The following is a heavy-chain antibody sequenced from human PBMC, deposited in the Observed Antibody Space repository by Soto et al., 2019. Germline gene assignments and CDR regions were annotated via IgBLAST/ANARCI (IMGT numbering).Heavy chain of an antibody. CDR2: IKSKTDGGTT. CDR3: TTETPPEWASVT. CDR1: GFTFSNAW. J-gene: IGHJ3*01. V-gene: IGHV3-15*01. D-gene: IGHD3-3*01. Sequence: GSLRLSCAASGFTFSNAWMSWVRQAPGKGLGWVGRIKSKTDGGTTDYAATVKGRFTISRDDSKNTLYLQMNSLKTEDTAVYYCTTETPPEWASVTWGQGTMVTVSS.